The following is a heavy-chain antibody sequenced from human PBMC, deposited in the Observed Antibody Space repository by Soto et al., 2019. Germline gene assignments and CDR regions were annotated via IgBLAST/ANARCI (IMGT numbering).Heavy chain of an antibody. CDR3: ARDSSGWYDY. J-gene: IGHJ4*02. V-gene: IGHV4-61*01. Sequence: SETLSLTCTVSGVSVSSGSYYWSWIRQPPGKGLEWVGYIYYSGSTKYNPSLKSRVSISVDTSKNQFSLRLTSVTAADTAVYFCARDSSGWYDYWGQGTRVTVS. CDR2: IYYSGST. CDR1: GVSVSSGSYY. D-gene: IGHD6-19*01.